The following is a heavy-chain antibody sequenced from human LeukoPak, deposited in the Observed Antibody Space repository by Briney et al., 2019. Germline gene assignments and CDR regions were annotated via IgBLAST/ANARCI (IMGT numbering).Heavy chain of an antibody. D-gene: IGHD3-16*01. V-gene: IGHV3-74*01. CDR3: ATSSVWGGAFNI. Sequence: GGSLRLSCAASGFTFSIYWMYWVRQAQGKGLIWVSRCDSDGSGTTYVDSVKGRFTVSRDNAKSTLYLQMSSLRAEDTAVYYCATSSVWGGAFNIWGQGTMVTVSS. CDR2: CDSDGSGT. J-gene: IGHJ3*02. CDR1: GFTFSIYW.